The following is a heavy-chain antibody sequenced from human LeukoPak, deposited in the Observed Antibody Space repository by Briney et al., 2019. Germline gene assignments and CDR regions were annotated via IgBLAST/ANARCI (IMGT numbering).Heavy chain of an antibody. V-gene: IGHV4-59*08. CDR3: ARINWNYFDY. CDR2: IYYSRNT. J-gene: IGHJ4*02. D-gene: IGHD1-20*01. Sequence: PETLSLTCTVSGGSITSYYWSWIRQPPGKGLEWIGYIYYSRNTNYNPSLKSRLTMSADRSRNQFSLELTSVTAADTAVYYCARINWNYFDYWGQGILVTVSS. CDR1: GGSITSYY.